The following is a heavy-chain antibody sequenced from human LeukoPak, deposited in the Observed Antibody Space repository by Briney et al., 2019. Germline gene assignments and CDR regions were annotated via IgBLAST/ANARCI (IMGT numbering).Heavy chain of an antibody. Sequence: GASVKVSCKASGYTFTSYGISWVRQAPGQGLEWMEWISAYNGNTNYAQKLQGRVTMTTDTSTSTAYMELRSLRSDDTAVYYCARGVIGAAMVAVYYYYGMDVWGQGTTVTVSS. J-gene: IGHJ6*02. CDR1: GYTFTSYG. CDR2: ISAYNGNT. V-gene: IGHV1-18*01. CDR3: ARGVIGAAMVAVYYYYGMDV. D-gene: IGHD5-18*01.